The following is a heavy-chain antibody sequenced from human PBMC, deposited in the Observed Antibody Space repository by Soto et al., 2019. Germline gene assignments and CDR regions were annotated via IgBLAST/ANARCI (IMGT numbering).Heavy chain of an antibody. CDR3: ASSYYYDSSGYSRPRYYYYYGMDV. CDR2: IIPIFGTA. Sequence: SVKVSCKASGGTFSSYAISWVRQAPGQGLEWMGGIIPIFGTANYAQKFQGRVTITADESTSTAYMELSSLRSEDTAVYYCASSYYYDSSGYSRPRYYYYYGMDVWGQGTTVTVS. CDR1: GGTFSSYA. D-gene: IGHD3-22*01. J-gene: IGHJ6*02. V-gene: IGHV1-69*13.